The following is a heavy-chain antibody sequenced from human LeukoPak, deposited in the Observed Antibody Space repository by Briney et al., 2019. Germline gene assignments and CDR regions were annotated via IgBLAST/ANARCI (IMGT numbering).Heavy chain of an antibody. J-gene: IGHJ4*02. V-gene: IGHV3-23*01. CDR3: AKRYYYDSSRYCFDY. Sequence: GGSLRLSCAASRFSFSTYAMTWVSQAPGKGLEWVSSISDSGRSTYYADSVKGRFTISRDNSKNTLYLQMNSLRAEDTAVYFCAKRYYYDSSRYCFDYWGQGTLVTVSS. CDR2: ISDSGRST. CDR1: RFSFSTYA. D-gene: IGHD3-22*01.